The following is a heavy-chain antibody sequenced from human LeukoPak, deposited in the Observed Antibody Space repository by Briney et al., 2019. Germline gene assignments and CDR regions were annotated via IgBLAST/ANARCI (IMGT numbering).Heavy chain of an antibody. Sequence: SETQSLTCTVSGGSISSGGYYWSWIRRHPGKGLELIWYIYYSWSTYYNPSLRSRVTISVHTPKNQFSLKLSSETATDTAVYYCARYGSGSSSTSFDCWGQGTLVTVSS. V-gene: IGHV4-31*03. J-gene: IGHJ4*02. D-gene: IGHD3-10*01. CDR1: GGSISSGGYY. CDR2: IYYSWST. CDR3: ARYGSGSSSTSFDC.